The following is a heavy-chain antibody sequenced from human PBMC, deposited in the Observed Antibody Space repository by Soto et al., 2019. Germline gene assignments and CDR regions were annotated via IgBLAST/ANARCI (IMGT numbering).Heavy chain of an antibody. CDR3: AKLESGPDPSY. CDR1: GFTLSPYA. Sequence: PGGSLRLSSAASGFTLSPYAMRLVRQAPGKGLEWVSAISGSGGSTYYADSVKGRFTISRDNSKNTLYLQMNSLRAEDTAVYYCAKLESGPDPSYWGQGTLVTVS. CDR2: ISGSGGST. J-gene: IGHJ4*02. V-gene: IGHV3-23*01.